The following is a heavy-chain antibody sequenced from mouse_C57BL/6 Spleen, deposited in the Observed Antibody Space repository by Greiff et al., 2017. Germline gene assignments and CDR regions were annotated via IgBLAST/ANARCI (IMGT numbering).Heavy chain of an antibody. J-gene: IGHJ4*01. V-gene: IGHV1-15*01. CDR3: TRGKDAMDY. CDR2: IDPETGGT. CDR1: GYTFTDYE. Sequence: QVQLQQSGAELVRPGASVTLSCKASGYTFTDYEMHWVKQTPVHGLEWIGAIDPETGGTAYNQKFKGKAILTADKSAITAYMELRSLTSEDSAVYYCTRGKDAMDYWGQGTSVTVSS.